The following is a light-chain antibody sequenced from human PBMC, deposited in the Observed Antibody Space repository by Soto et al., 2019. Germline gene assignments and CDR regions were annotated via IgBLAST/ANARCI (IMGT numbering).Light chain of an antibody. V-gene: IGLV2-14*01. J-gene: IGLJ1*01. Sequence: QSALTQPASVSGSPGQSITISCTGTSSDVGSYNYVSWYQQHPGKAPKLMIYEVSDRPSGISSRFSGSKSGNTASLTISGLQTEDEADYYCSSYTSSSTRFGTGTKLTVL. CDR3: SSYTSSSTR. CDR1: SSDVGSYNY. CDR2: EVS.